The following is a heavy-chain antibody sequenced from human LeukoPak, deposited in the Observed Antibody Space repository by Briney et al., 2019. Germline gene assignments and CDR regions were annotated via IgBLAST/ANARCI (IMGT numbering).Heavy chain of an antibody. CDR1: GFTFSSYA. V-gene: IGHV3-23*01. Sequence: GGSLRLSCAASGFTFSSYAMSWVRQAPGKGLEWVSAISGSGGSTYCAGSVKGRFTISRDNSKNTLYLQMNSLRAEDTAVYYCANGINWNRPGNAFDIWGQGTMVTVSS. CDR3: ANGINWNRPGNAFDI. CDR2: ISGSGGST. D-gene: IGHD1-20*01. J-gene: IGHJ3*02.